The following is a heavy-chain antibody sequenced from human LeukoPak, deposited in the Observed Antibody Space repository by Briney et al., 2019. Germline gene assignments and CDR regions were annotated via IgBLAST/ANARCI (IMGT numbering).Heavy chain of an antibody. J-gene: IGHJ4*02. V-gene: IGHV3-30-3*01. CDR2: ISYDGSNK. D-gene: IGHD1-26*01. CDR1: GFTFSSYA. CDR3: ARDLTSGSLFDY. Sequence: GGSLRLSCAASGFTFSSYAMHWVRQAPGKGQDWEAVISYDGSNKYYADSVKGRFTISRDNAKNTLYLQMNSLRAEDTAVYYCARDLTSGSLFDYWGQGTLVTVSS.